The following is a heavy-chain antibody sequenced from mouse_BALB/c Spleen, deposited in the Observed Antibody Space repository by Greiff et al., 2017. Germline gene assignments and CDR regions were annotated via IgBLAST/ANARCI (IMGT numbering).Heavy chain of an antibody. D-gene: IGHD2-4*01. CDR1: GYSFTGYN. V-gene: IGHV1-39*01. CDR2: IDPYYGGT. Sequence: VQLKQSGPELEKPGASVKISCKASGYSFTGYNMNWVKQSNGKSLEWIGNIDPYYGGTSYNQKFKGKATLTVDKSSSTAYMQLKSLTSEDSAVYYCARWGSTMITTTTPYAMDYWGQGTSVTVSS. CDR3: ARWGSTMITTTTPYAMDY. J-gene: IGHJ4*01.